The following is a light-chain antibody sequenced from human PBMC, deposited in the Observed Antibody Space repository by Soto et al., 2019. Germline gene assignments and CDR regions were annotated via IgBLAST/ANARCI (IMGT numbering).Light chain of an antibody. CDR2: GAS. CDR3: QQYNDWPRT. V-gene: IGKV3-15*01. CDR1: QSVSSN. J-gene: IGKJ1*01. Sequence: EIVMTQSPATLSVSPGERATLSCRASQSVSSNLAWYQQKPGQAPRLLIYGASTRATGIPARFSGSGSGTEFTLTISSLLSEDFAVYYCQQYNDWPRTFGQGTKVEFK.